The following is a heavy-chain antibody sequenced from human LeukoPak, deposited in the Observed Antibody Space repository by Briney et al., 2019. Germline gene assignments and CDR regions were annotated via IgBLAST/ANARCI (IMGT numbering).Heavy chain of an antibody. D-gene: IGHD3-22*01. V-gene: IGHV3-23*01. J-gene: IGHJ4*02. Sequence: GSLRLSCAASGFTFSSYAMSWVRQAPGKGLEWVSAISGSGGSTYYADSVKGRFTISRDNSKNTLYLQMNSLRAEDTAVYYCAKGQEAYYYDSSGYSGHFDYWGQGTLVTVSS. CDR2: ISGSGGST. CDR3: AKGQEAYYYDSSGYSGHFDY. CDR1: GFTFSSYA.